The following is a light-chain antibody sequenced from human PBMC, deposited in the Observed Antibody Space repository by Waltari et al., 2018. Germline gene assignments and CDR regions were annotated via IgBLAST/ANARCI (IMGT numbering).Light chain of an antibody. V-gene: IGKV3-20*01. J-gene: IGKJ1*01. CDR3: KHYVRLPVT. CDR1: QSVSRV. CDR2: GAS. Sequence: EIVLTQSPGTLSLSPGERATLSCRVSQSVSRVLAWYQQKPGQAPRLLIYGASNRATGIPDRCIGSGSGTEFSLTISRLEPEDCAVYYCKHYVRLPVTFGQGTKVEIK.